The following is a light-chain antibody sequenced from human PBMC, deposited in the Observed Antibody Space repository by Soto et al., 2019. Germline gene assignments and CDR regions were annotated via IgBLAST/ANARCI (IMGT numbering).Light chain of an antibody. CDR1: SSNIGSNT. V-gene: IGLV1-44*01. Sequence: QAVLTQPPSASGTPGQRVTISCSGSSSNIGSNTVNWYQQLPGTAPKLLIYSNNQRPSGVPDRFSGSKSGTSASLAISGLQSEDEADYYCAAWDDNLKGPNWVFGGGTKLTVL. CDR3: AAWDDNLKGPNWV. J-gene: IGLJ3*02. CDR2: SNN.